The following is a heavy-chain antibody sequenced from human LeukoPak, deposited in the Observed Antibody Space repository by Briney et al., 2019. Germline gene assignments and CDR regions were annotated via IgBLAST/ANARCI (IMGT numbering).Heavy chain of an antibody. D-gene: IGHD6-19*01. CDR1: GYSFTSYW. Sequence: GESLKISCKGSGYSFTSYWIGWVRQMPGKGLEWMGIIYPGDSDTRYSPSFQGQVTISADKSISTAYLQWSSLKASDTAMYYCARGPYSSDWNIIENYYYGLDVWGQGTTVTVSS. CDR3: ARGPYSSDWNIIENYYYGLDV. V-gene: IGHV5-51*01. J-gene: IGHJ6*02. CDR2: IYPGDSDT.